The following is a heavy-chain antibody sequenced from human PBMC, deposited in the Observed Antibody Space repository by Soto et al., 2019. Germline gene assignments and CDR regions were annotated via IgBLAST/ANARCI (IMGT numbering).Heavy chain of an antibody. CDR1: GFTVSTNY. CDR2: IFYGGSK. CDR3: ATTGMGVTFYYYYYGMDV. J-gene: IGHJ6*02. V-gene: IGHV3-66*01. D-gene: IGHD1-26*01. Sequence: EVQLVESGGGLVQPGGSLRLSCAASGFTVSTNYMTWVRLAPGKGLVWVSVIFYGGSKYHADNVKGKFTISRDTSKNTLYLQMNSLRAEETAVYYCATTGMGVTFYYYYYGMDVWGQGTTVTVSS.